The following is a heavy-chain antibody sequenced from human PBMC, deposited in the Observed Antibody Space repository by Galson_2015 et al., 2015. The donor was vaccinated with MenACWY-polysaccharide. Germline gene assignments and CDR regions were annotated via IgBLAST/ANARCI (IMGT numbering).Heavy chain of an antibody. D-gene: IGHD2-15*01. Sequence: SLRLSCAASGIKFYGSGMHWVRQAPGKGLEWVAVIQYDGSNKVYADSVKGRCTISRNNSKNTLYLQMNSLRAEDTAVYYCAREGSRIVFHAFDTWGQGILLTVSS. CDR2: IQYDGSNK. J-gene: IGHJ3*02. V-gene: IGHV3-33*01. CDR1: GIKFYGSG. CDR3: AREGSRIVFHAFDT.